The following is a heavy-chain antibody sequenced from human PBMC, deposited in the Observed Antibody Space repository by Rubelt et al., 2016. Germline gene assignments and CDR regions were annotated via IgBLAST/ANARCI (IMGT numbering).Heavy chain of an antibody. CDR3: ARSKQGPWYSGSYSF. D-gene: IGHD1-26*01. Sequence: GFTFSSYAMHWVRQAPGKGLEWVAVISYDGSNKYYADSVKGRFTISRDNSKKTLYLQMNSLRAEDTAVYYCARSKQGPWYSGSYSFWGQGTLVTVSS. V-gene: IGHV3-30*04. J-gene: IGHJ4*02. CDR1: GFTFSSYA. CDR2: ISYDGSNK.